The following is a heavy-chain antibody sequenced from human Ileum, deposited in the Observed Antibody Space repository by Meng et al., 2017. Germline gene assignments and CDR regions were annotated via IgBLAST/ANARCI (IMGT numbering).Heavy chain of an antibody. Sequence: SQTPSLTRSISGDSVSSNSVAWNWTRQSPSRGLEGLGRTYYRSEWYNDYAVSVNSRITINPDTSKNQFSLHRNSVTPKDTAVYYCASGPGSGSPLYHWGQGTLVTVSS. D-gene: IGHD3-10*01. CDR1: GDSVSSNSVA. J-gene: IGHJ5*02. CDR3: ASGPGSGSPLYH. V-gene: IGHV6-1*01. CDR2: TYYRSEWYN.